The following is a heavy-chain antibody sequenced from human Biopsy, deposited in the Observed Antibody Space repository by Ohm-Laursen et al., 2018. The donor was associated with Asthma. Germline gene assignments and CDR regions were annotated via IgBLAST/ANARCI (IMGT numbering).Heavy chain of an antibody. CDR1: GGTFNTYV. CDR2: INSVFGTT. J-gene: IGHJ4*02. CDR3: ARKAGSCISRTCYSLDF. D-gene: IGHD2-2*01. V-gene: IGHV1-69*13. Sequence: SVKVACKPHGGTFNTYVIGWARLDPGHGLEWKGGINSVFGTTTYPQKFQDRVTITADDSTSTVYMELSSLRSEDTAVYYCARKAGSCISRTCYSLDFWGQGTLVTVSS.